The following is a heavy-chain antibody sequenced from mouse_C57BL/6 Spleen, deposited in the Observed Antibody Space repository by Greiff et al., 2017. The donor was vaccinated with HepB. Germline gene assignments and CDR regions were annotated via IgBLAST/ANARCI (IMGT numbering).Heavy chain of an antibody. CDR3: ARRWDFDY. J-gene: IGHJ2*01. D-gene: IGHD4-1*01. Sequence: DVQLQESGGGLVKPGGSLKLSCAASGFTFSSYTMSWVRQTPEKRLEWVATISGGGGNTYYPDSVKGRFTISRDNAKNTLYLQMSSLRSEDTALYYCARRWDFDYWGQGTTLTVSS. V-gene: IGHV5-9*01. CDR2: ISGGGGNT. CDR1: GFTFSSYT.